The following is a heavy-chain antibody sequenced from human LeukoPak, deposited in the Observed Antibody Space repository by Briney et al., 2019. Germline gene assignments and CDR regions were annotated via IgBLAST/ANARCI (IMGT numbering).Heavy chain of an antibody. CDR1: GGSISSSSYY. CDR2: IYYSGST. V-gene: IGHV4-39*07. D-gene: IGHD4-17*01. CDR3: ARVAYGDYIGGAFDI. J-gene: IGHJ3*02. Sequence: PSETLSLTCTVSGGSISSSSYYWGWIRQPPGKGLEWIGSIYYSGSTYYNPSLKSRVTISVDTSKNQFSLKLSSVTAADTAVYYCARVAYGDYIGGAFDIWGQGTMVTVSS.